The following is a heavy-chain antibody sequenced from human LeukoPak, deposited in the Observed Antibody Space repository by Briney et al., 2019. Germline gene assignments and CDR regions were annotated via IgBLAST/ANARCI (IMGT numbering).Heavy chain of an antibody. Sequence: ASVKVSCKASGYTFTGYYIHWVRQAPRQGLEWMGWINPNSGGTNYAQKFQGRVTMTRDTSISTAYMELSRLRSDDTAVYYCATAPPAIIVVAYFDYWGQGTLVTVSS. CDR1: GYTFTGYY. D-gene: IGHD3-22*01. CDR2: INPNSGGT. CDR3: ATAPPAIIVVAYFDY. J-gene: IGHJ4*02. V-gene: IGHV1-2*02.